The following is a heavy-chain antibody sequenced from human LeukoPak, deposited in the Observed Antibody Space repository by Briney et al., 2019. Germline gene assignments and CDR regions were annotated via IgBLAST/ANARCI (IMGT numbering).Heavy chain of an antibody. D-gene: IGHD2-15*01. CDR1: GFTFSTYE. CDR3: AREGRYCTGGSCVGAFDI. Sequence: PGGSLRLSCAASGFTFSTYEMNWVRQAPGKGLEWVSYISISGSAIFYADSVRGRFTISRDNAKNSLYLQMHSLRAEDTAVYYCAREGRYCTGGSCVGAFDIWGQGTMVTVSS. CDR2: ISISGSAI. J-gene: IGHJ3*02. V-gene: IGHV3-48*03.